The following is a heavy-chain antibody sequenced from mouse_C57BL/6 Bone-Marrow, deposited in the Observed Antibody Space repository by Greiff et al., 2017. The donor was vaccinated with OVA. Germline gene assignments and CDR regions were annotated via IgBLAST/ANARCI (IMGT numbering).Heavy chain of an antibody. CDR1: GYTFTSYW. D-gene: IGHD3-2*02. J-gene: IGHJ3*01. CDR2: IHPNSGST. CDR3: ARVGATEQATAGFAY. V-gene: IGHV1-64*01. Sequence: QVQLQQPGAELVKPGASVKLSCKASGYTFTSYWMHWVKQRPGQGLEWIGMIHPNSGSTNYNEKFKSKATLTVDKSSSTAYMQLSSLTSEDSAVYDCARVGATEQATAGFAYWGQGTLVTVSA.